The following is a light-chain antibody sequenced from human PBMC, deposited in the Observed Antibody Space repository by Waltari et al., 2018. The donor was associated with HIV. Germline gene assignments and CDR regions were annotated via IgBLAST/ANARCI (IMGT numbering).Light chain of an antibody. Sequence: SYVLTQPPSVSVAPGQTAKISCWGQSVEYKDVQWYQQKPGQAPILVIYDYTDRPTRIPERCFGSSAGNTATLTVTMVEAGEEADDYCQVWDTASDHPAFFGGGTKLTVV. V-gene: IGLV3-21*02. J-gene: IGLJ2*01. CDR2: DYT. CDR3: QVWDTASDHPAF. CDR1: SVEYKD.